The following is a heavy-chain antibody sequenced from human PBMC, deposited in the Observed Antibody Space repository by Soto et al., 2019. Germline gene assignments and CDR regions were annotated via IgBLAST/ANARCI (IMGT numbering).Heavy chain of an antibody. CDR2: IIPIFGTA. J-gene: IGHJ4*02. V-gene: IGHV1-69*13. CDR1: GGTFSSYA. D-gene: IGHD2-21*01. CDR3: ASPVVAGLRRYYFDY. Sequence: SVKVSCKASGGTFSSYAISWVRQAPGQGLEWMGGIIPIFGTANYAQKFQGRVTITADDSTSTAYMELSSLRSEDTAVYYCASPVVAGLRRYYFDYWGQGTLVTVSS.